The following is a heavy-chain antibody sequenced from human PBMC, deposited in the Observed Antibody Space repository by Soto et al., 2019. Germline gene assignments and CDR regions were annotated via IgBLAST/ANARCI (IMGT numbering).Heavy chain of an antibody. J-gene: IGHJ4*02. Sequence: QVQLVQSGDEVKKLGASVKVSCKTSGYTFTKYSISWVRQAPGQGLEWMGWISAYNGDTKYAQKLQGRVTLTTDASTSTAYMELRSLTSDDTAMYYCARDHAGSGWFRFDYWGQGTLVTVSS. D-gene: IGHD6-13*01. V-gene: IGHV1-18*01. CDR2: ISAYNGDT. CDR3: ARDHAGSGWFRFDY. CDR1: GYTFTKYS.